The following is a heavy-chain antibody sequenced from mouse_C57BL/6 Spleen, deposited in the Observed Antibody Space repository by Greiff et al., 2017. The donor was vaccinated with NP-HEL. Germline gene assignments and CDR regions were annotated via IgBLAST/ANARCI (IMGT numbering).Heavy chain of an antibody. V-gene: IGHV1-82*01. CDR2: IYPGDGDT. D-gene: IGHD3-2*02. Sequence: VQLQQSGPELVKPGASVKISCKASGYAFSSSWMNWVKQRPGKGLEWIGRIYPGDGDTNYNGKFKGKATLTADKSSSTAYMQLSSLTSEDSAVYFCARPTTAQAAYWYFDVWGTGTTVTVSS. CDR1: GYAFSSSW. J-gene: IGHJ1*03. CDR3: ARPTTAQAAYWYFDV.